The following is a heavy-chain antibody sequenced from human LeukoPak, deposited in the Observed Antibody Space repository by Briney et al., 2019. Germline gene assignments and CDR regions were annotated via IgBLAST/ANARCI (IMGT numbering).Heavy chain of an antibody. V-gene: IGHV1-2*02. J-gene: IGHJ4*02. CDR3: ARDREMYSSSSGY. CDR2: INPNSGGT. Sequence: ASVRVSCKASGYTFTGYYMHWVRQAPGQGLELMGWINPNSGGTNYAQKFQGRVTMTRDTSISTAYMELSRLRSDDTAVYYCARDREMYSSSSGYWGQGTLVTVSS. CDR1: GYTFTGYY. D-gene: IGHD6-6*01.